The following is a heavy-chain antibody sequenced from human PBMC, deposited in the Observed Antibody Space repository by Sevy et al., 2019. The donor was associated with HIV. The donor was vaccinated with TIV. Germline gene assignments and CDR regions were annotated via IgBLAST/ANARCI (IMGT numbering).Heavy chain of an antibody. CDR3: ARTGGEVDTAMVNSFGYFDY. CDR2: IIPIFGTA. Sequence: ASVKVSCKASGGTFSSYAISWVRQAPGQGLEWMGGIIPIFGTANYAQKFQGRVTITADESTSTAYMELSSLRSEDTAVYYCARTGGEVDTAMVNSFGYFDYWGQRTLVTVSS. V-gene: IGHV1-69*13. J-gene: IGHJ4*02. CDR1: GGTFSSYA. D-gene: IGHD5-18*01.